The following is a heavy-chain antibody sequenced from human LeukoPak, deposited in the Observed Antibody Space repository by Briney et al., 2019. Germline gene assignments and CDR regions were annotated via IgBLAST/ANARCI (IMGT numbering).Heavy chain of an antibody. D-gene: IGHD2-8*01. J-gene: IGHJ4*02. Sequence: GGSLRLSCAASGFTFSSYWMSWVRQAPGKGLEWVANIKQDGSEKYYVDSVKGRFTISRDNAKNSLYLQMNSLRSEDTAVYYCARGGAPGSNGRHFDYWGQGTLVTVSS. CDR2: IKQDGSEK. V-gene: IGHV3-7*03. CDR3: ARGGAPGSNGRHFDY. CDR1: GFTFSSYW.